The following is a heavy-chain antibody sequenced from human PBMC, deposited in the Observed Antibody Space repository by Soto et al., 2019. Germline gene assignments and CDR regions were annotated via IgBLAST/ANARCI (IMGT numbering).Heavy chain of an antibody. CDR1: VFTFSSYA. D-gene: IGHD3-16*02. Sequence: VGSLRLSCASSVFTFSSYAMSCVRHSPGKWLEWVSAISGSGGSTYYADSVKGRFTISRDNSKNTLYLQMNSLRAEDTAVYYCAKTVILTKRWQPFDYWGQGTLVTVS. CDR3: AKTVILTKRWQPFDY. V-gene: IGHV3-23*01. CDR2: ISGSGGST. J-gene: IGHJ4*02.